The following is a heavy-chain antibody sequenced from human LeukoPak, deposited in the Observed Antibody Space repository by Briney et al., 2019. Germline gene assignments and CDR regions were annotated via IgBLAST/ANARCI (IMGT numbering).Heavy chain of an antibody. CDR2: ISPGGNT. Sequence: SETLSLTCTVSGGSITDYYYNWIRQPPGRGQGLEWIGFISPGGNTNYNPSLKSRVSISVDKSKNQCSLTVTSVAAADTAMYYCARLAIRSTWYFDLWGRGTLVTVSS. CDR1: GGSITDYY. V-gene: IGHV4-4*09. J-gene: IGHJ2*01. CDR3: ARLAIRSTWYFDL. D-gene: IGHD3-10*01.